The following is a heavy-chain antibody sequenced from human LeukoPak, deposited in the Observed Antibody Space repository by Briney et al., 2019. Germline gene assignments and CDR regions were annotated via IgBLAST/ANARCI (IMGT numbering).Heavy chain of an antibody. CDR1: GGSISSSSYY. V-gene: IGHV4-39*07. CDR2: IYYSGST. D-gene: IGHD3-22*01. CDR3: ARAKPPYAPIDSSYDSSGSYFDY. Sequence: SETLSLTCTVSGGSISSSSYYWGWIRQPPGKGLEWIGSIYYSGSTYYNPSLKSRVTISVDTSKNQFSLKLSSVTAADTAVYYCARAKPPYAPIDSSYDSSGSYFDYWGQGTLVIVSS. J-gene: IGHJ4*02.